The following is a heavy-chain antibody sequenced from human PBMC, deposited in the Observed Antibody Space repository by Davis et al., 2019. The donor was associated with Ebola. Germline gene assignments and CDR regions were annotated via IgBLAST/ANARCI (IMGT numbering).Heavy chain of an antibody. J-gene: IGHJ4*02. CDR1: GFIFTDYG. CDR2: VSGSGGGRA. CDR3: ARNLASNSYYYFDF. Sequence: GESLKISCAASGFIFTDYGMSWVRQAPGKGLEWVSSVSGSGGGRAYYTDSVKGRFTISRDRSRNTVFLQRNGLRADDTAVYYCARNLASNSYYYFDFWGQGTRVAVSS. V-gene: IGHV3-23*01. D-gene: IGHD6-6*01.